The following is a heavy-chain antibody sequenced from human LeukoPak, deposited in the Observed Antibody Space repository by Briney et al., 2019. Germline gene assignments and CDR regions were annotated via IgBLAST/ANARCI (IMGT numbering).Heavy chain of an antibody. J-gene: IGHJ4*02. Sequence: GRSLRLSCAASGFTFSSYSMNWVRQAPGKGLEWVSSISSSSSYIYYADSVKGRFTISRDNAKNSLYLQMNSLRAEDTAVYYCARGLDTAIDYWGQGTLVTVSS. D-gene: IGHD5-18*01. V-gene: IGHV3-21*01. CDR3: ARGLDTAIDY. CDR1: GFTFSSYS. CDR2: ISSSSSYI.